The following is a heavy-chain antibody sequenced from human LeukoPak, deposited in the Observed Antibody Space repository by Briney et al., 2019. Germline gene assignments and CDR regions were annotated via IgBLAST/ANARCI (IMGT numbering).Heavy chain of an antibody. CDR3: ASFMYYDTSTMDV. D-gene: IGHD3-9*01. Sequence: PGGSLRLSCAASGFTFSNYWMSWVRQAPGKGLEWVANIKQDGSDKNYVDSVKGRFTISRDNAKNSLYLQMNSLRAEDTAVYYCASFMYYDTSTMDVWGKGTTVTVSS. J-gene: IGHJ6*04. CDR2: IKQDGSDK. V-gene: IGHV3-7*01. CDR1: GFTFSNYW.